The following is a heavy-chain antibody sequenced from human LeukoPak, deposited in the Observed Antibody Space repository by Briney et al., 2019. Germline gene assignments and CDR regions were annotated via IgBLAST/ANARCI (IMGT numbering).Heavy chain of an antibody. CDR3: ARHEAIYSYGSGGPSLFDY. D-gene: IGHD5-18*01. CDR2: IYYSGST. V-gene: IGHV4-39*01. Sequence: SETLSLTCTVSGGSISSSSYYWGWIRQPPGKGLEWIGSIYYSGSTYYNPSLKSRVTISVDTSKNQFSLKLSSVTAADTAVYYCARHEAIYSYGSGGPSLFDYWGQGTLVTVSS. J-gene: IGHJ4*02. CDR1: GGSISSSSYY.